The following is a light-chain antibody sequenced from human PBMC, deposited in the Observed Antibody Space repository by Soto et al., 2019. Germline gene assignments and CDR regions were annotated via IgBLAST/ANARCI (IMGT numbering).Light chain of an antibody. V-gene: IGKV1-5*03. Sequence: DIQMTQSPSTLSASVGDRVTITCWASQSISSGLAWYQQKPGKAPKLLIYTASSLESGVPSRFSGSGSGTEYTLAISSLQPDDFATYYCQQYNSYSWTFGQGTKVEIK. CDR2: TAS. CDR1: QSISSG. J-gene: IGKJ1*01. CDR3: QQYNSYSWT.